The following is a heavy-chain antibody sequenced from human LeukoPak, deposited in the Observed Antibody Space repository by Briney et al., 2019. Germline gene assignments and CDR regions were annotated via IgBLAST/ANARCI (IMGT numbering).Heavy chain of an antibody. V-gene: IGHV4-59*01. CDR3: ARAVVGARFDY. Sequence: SETLSLTCYVSGGSLNSYYWHWIRQPPRNGLEWIGYIYYSGSTNYNPSLKSRLTISVDTSKNQFSLKLSSVTAADTAVYYCARAVVGARFDYWGQGTLVTVSS. CDR2: IYYSGST. CDR1: GGSLNSYY. J-gene: IGHJ4*02. D-gene: IGHD2-15*01.